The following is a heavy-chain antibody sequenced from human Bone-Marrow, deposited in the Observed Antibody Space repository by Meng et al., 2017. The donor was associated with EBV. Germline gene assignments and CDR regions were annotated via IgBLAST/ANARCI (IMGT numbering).Heavy chain of an antibody. Sequence: EVELVESGGALVQPGGSLRLYCAASGFTFSNYWMHWVRQAPGKGLMWVSRLNEDGATTTYADSVKGRFTISRDNAKNTLYLPISSLRADDTAVYYCSRDLVGSDDYWGQGTLVTVSS. CDR1: GFTFSNYW. V-gene: IGHV3-74*01. CDR3: SRDLVGSDDY. J-gene: IGHJ4*02. D-gene: IGHD2-8*02. CDR2: LNEDGATT.